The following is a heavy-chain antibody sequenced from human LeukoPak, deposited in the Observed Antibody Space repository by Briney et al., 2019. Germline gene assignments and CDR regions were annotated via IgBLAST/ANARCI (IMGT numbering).Heavy chain of an antibody. CDR2: ISGSGDNT. J-gene: IGHJ6*02. CDR1: GFTFSGFA. V-gene: IGHV3-23*01. D-gene: IGHD3-10*01. CDR3: AREKEVRGVIIRPIYYYGMDV. Sequence: GGSLRLSCAASGFTFSGFAMSWVRRTPGKGLEWVSGISGSGDNTLYAASVKGRFTISRDNAKNTLYLQMNSLRAEDTAVYYCAREKEVRGVIIRPIYYYGMDVWGQGTTVTVSS.